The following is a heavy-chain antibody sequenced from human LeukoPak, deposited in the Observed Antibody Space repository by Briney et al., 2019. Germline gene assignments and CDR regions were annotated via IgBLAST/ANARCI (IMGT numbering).Heavy chain of an antibody. V-gene: IGHV4-34*01. CDR3: AGQRITMVRGTDYYYYYGMDA. Sequence: SETLSLTCAVYGGSFSGYYWSWIRQPPGKGLEWIGEINHSGSTNYNPSLKSRVTISVDTSKNQFSLKLSSVTAADTAVYYCAGQRITMVRGTDYYYYYGMDAWGKGTTVTVSS. CDR1: GGSFSGYY. CDR2: INHSGST. J-gene: IGHJ6*04. D-gene: IGHD3-10*01.